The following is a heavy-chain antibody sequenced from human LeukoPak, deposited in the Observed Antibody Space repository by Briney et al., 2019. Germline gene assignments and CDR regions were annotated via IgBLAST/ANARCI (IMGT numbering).Heavy chain of an antibody. CDR1: RFTVSSNY. CDR3: VGVETITMVRGASGDV. D-gene: IGHD3-10*01. J-gene: IGHJ6*04. CDR2: IYSGGSP. Sequence: GRSLRLSCAASRFTVSSNYMSWVRQAPGKGLEWVSVIYSGGSPYYPNSVKCRFTISRDNSKNTLYLQMNSLRAEDTAVYYCVGVETITMVRGASGDVWGKGTTVTVSS. V-gene: IGHV3-66*02.